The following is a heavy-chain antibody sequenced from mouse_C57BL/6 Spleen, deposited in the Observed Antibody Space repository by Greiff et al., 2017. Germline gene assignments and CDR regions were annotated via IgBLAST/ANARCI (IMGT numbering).Heavy chain of an antibody. Sequence: DVQLQESGPGLVKPSQSLSLTCSVTGYSITSGYYWNWIRQFPGNKLEWMGYINYDGSNNYNPSLKNRISITRDTSKNQFFLKLNSVTTEDTATYYCARGDYEDYFDYWGQGTTLTVSS. CDR2: INYDGSN. V-gene: IGHV3-6*01. CDR3: ARGDYEDYFDY. CDR1: GYSITSGYY. J-gene: IGHJ2*01. D-gene: IGHD2-4*01.